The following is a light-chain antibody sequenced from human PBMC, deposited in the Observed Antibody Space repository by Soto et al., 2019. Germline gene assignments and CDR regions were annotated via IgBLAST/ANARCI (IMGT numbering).Light chain of an antibody. CDR3: QQYNSYPFT. CDR1: QSISSW. V-gene: IGKV1-5*03. CDR2: KAS. Sequence: DIQMTQSPSTLSASVGDRVTITCRASQSISSWLAWYQQKPGKAPKVLIYKASSLESGVPSRFSGSGSGTEFTLTISSLQPDGFATYYCQQYNSYPFTFGGGTKVEIK. J-gene: IGKJ4*01.